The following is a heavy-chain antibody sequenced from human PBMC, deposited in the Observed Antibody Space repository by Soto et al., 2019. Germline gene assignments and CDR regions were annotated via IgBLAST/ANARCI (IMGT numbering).Heavy chain of an antibody. CDR1: GFTFSSYW. CDR2: IKQDGSEK. D-gene: IGHD2-2*01. V-gene: IGHV3-7*01. Sequence: EVQLVESGGGLVQPGGSLRLSCAASGFTFSSYWMSWVRQAPGKGLEWVANIKQDGSEKYYVDSVKGRFTISRDNAKNSLYLQMTSLRAEDTAVYYCARDWLGYCSSTSCNSDYYYGMDVWGQGTTVTVSS. CDR3: ARDWLGYCSSTSCNSDYYYGMDV. J-gene: IGHJ6*02.